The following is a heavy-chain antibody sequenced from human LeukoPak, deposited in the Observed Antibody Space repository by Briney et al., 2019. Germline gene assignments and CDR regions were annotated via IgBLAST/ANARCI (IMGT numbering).Heavy chain of an antibody. D-gene: IGHD4-17*01. Sequence: GGSLRLSCAASGFPFSSHGMSWVRQAPGKGLEWVSGISWNSGSIGYADSVKGRFTISRDNAKNSLYLQMNSLRAEDMALYYCAKSKTVTTESDHWGQGTLVAVSS. CDR1: GFPFSSHG. CDR3: AKSKTVTTESDH. J-gene: IGHJ4*02. V-gene: IGHV3-9*03. CDR2: ISWNSGSI.